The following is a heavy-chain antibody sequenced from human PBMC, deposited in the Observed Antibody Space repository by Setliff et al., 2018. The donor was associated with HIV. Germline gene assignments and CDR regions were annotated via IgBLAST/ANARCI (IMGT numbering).Heavy chain of an antibody. CDR1: GYTFINNY. CDR3: ARDDEMGTVTEHYYYGMGV. J-gene: IGHJ6*02. CDR2: INPTGDIT. V-gene: IGHV1-46*01. D-gene: IGHD4-4*01. Sequence: VKVSCKVSGYTFINNYIHRVRQAPGQGLEWMGLINPTGDITFYPQKFQARVTMTRDTSAGTVYLELRSLRSEDTAVYYCARDDEMGTVTEHYYYGMGVWGQGTTVTVSS.